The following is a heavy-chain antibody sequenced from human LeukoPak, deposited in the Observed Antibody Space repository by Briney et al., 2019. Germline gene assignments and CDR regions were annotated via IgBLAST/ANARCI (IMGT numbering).Heavy chain of an antibody. Sequence: SEPLSLTCAVYGGSFSGYYWSWIRQPPGKGLEWIGEIKYSGTNNCNPSLKSRVTISVDTSMNQFSLELSSVTAADTAVYYCARGAAVTIDGFWVAFDIWGQGTMVTVSS. CDR1: GGSFSGYY. V-gene: IGHV4-34*01. CDR2: IKYSGTN. D-gene: IGHD4-17*01. J-gene: IGHJ3*02. CDR3: ARGAAVTIDGFWVAFDI.